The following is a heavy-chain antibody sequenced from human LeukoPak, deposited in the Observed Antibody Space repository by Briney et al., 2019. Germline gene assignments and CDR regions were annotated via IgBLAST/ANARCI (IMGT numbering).Heavy chain of an antibody. CDR1: GYTFTSFG. CDR2: VSAYNGDT. Sequence: EASVKVSCKASGYTFTSFGISWVRQAPGQGPEWMGWVSAYNGDTKYAQKFQGRVTMTTDISKSTAYMEVRSLRSDDTAVYYCARDLGASTVIFFDFWGQGTLVTVSS. CDR3: ARDLGASTVIFFDF. J-gene: IGHJ4*02. D-gene: IGHD4-11*01. V-gene: IGHV1-18*01.